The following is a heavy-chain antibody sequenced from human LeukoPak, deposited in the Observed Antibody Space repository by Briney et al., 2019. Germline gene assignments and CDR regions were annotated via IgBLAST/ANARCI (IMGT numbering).Heavy chain of an antibody. CDR3: ARVGIAAAGTLDY. J-gene: IGHJ4*02. CDR1: GGTFFNYG. V-gene: IGHV1-69*05. Sequence: SVKVSCKASGGTFFNYGVTWVRQAPGQGLEWMGGIIPIFGTANYAQKFQGRVTITTDESTSTAYMELSSLRSEDTAVYYCARVGIAAAGTLDYWGQGTLVTVSS. D-gene: IGHD6-13*01. CDR2: IIPIFGTA.